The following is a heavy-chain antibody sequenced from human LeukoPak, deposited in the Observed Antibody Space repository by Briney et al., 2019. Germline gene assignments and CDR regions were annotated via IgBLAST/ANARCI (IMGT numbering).Heavy chain of an antibody. CDR3: ATSGYSNIDY. V-gene: IGHV3-48*04. Sequence: GESLRLSCAASGFIFGSNSMNWVRQAPGKGLEWVSYISSSRNTIFYANSVKGRFNISRDNAKNSLYVQMHSLRAEDTAVYYCATSGYSNIDYWGQGTLVTVSS. CDR2: ISSSRNTI. D-gene: IGHD4-11*01. J-gene: IGHJ4*02. CDR1: GFIFGSNS.